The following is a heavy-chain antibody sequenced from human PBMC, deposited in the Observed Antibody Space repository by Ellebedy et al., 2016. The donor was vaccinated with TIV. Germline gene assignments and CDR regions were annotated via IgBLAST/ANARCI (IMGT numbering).Heavy chain of an antibody. CDR3: ARVKAYSAFDI. D-gene: IGHD2-15*01. V-gene: IGHV3-23*01. CDR2: ISAGGETT. CDR1: GLTLNNYA. Sequence: GESLKISCAASGLTLNNYALSWLRQAPGKGLEWVSAISAGGETTLYADSVKGRFTISRDNSKNTVYLQMNSLRADDTAVYYCARVKAYSAFDIWGQGTRVTVSS. J-gene: IGHJ3*02.